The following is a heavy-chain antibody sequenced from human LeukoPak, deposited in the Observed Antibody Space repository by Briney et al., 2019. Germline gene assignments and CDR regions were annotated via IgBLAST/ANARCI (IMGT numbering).Heavy chain of an antibody. J-gene: IGHJ4*02. V-gene: IGHV3-30*19. D-gene: IGHD5-18*01. CDR3: AREPWIQLWLHEYYFDY. CDR2: ISYDGSNK. Sequence: SGGSLRLSCAASGFTFSTYGMHWVRQAPGKGLEWVAVISYDGSNKYYADSVKGRFTISRDNSKNTLYLQMNSLRAEDTAVYYCAREPWIQLWLHEYYFDYWGQGTLVTVSS. CDR1: GFTFSTYG.